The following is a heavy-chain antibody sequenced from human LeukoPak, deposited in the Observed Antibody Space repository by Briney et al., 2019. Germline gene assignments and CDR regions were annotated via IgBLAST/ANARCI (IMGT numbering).Heavy chain of an antibody. CDR3: SRNPEREYWFDP. V-gene: IGHV3-30-3*01. J-gene: IGHJ5*02. CDR2: ISYDGSIK. Sequence: GGSLGLSCAASGFTFSAHSMHWVRQPPGKGLEWVAFISYDGSIKFYADSLKGRFTISRDSSKKTLYLQINSLRAEDAAVYFCSRNPEREYWFDPWGQGTLVTVSS. CDR1: GFTFSAHS.